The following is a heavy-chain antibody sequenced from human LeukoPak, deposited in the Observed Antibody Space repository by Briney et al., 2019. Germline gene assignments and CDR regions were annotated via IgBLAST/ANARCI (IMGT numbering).Heavy chain of an antibody. V-gene: IGHV3-11*01. CDR1: GFTFSNAW. Sequence: GGSLSLSCAASGFTFSNAWMNWVRQAPGKGLEWVSYISSSGSTIYYADSVKGRITISRDNAKNSLYLQMNSLRAEDTAVYYCARLVYDFWSGYYREYYFDYWGQGTLVTVSS. J-gene: IGHJ4*02. CDR2: ISSSGSTI. CDR3: ARLVYDFWSGYYREYYFDY. D-gene: IGHD3/OR15-3a*01.